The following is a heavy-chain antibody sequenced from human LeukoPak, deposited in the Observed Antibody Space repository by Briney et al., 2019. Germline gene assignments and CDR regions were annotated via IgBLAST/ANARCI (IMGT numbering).Heavy chain of an antibody. CDR1: GFTFSSYG. CDR3: ARLRSPGYFDY. Sequence: PGRSLRLSCAASGFTFSSYGMHWVRQAPGKGLEWAAVIWYDGSNKYYADSVKGRFTISRDNSKNTLYLQMNSLRAEDTAVYYCARLRSPGYFDYWGQGTLVTVSS. V-gene: IGHV3-33*01. J-gene: IGHJ4*02. CDR2: IWYDGSNK. D-gene: IGHD4-17*01.